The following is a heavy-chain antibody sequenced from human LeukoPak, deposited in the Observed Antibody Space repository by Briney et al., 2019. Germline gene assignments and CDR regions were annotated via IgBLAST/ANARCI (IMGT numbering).Heavy chain of an antibody. CDR1: GFTFNSNW. J-gene: IGHJ4*02. D-gene: IGHD3-22*01. CDR3: ARDKYYDRYFDS. V-gene: IGHV3-7*01. CDR2: IKQDGSEK. Sequence: GGSLRLSCAASGFTFNSNWMSWVRQAPGKGLEWVANIKQDGSEKYYVDSVKGRFTISRDNAKNSLSPQMNSLRAEDTAVYYCARDKYYDRYFDSWGQGTLVTVSS.